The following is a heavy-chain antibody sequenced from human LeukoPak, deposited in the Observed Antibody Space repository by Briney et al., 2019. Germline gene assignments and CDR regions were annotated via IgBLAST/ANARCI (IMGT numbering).Heavy chain of an antibody. CDR2: TYFRSKWYN. CDR1: GDTVSSNSAA. J-gene: IGHJ4*02. V-gene: IGHV6-1*01. Sequence: SQTLSLTCAISGDTVSSNSAAWNWIRQSPSRGLEWLGRTYFRSKWYNDYAESVKGRISINPDTSKNQFSLQLSSVNPEDTAVYYCANFYLDNWSQGGRVTVSS. D-gene: IGHD2/OR15-2a*01. CDR3: ANFYLDN.